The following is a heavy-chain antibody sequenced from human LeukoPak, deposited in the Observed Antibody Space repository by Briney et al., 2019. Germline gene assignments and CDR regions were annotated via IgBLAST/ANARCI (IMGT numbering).Heavy chain of an antibody. CDR2: ISDST. V-gene: IGHV3-23*01. D-gene: IGHD4-23*01. Sequence: GGSLRLSCAASGFSFSNYGMSWVRQAPGEGLEWVSAISDSTWYADSVKGRFTISRDSSQNTVYLQMNSLRAEDTAVYYCAKDRRSYGGTSFDSWGQGTLVTASS. CDR3: AKDRRSYGGTSFDS. CDR1: GFSFSNYG. J-gene: IGHJ4*02.